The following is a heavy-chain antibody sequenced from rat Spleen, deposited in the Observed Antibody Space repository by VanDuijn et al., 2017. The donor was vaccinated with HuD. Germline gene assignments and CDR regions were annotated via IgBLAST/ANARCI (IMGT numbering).Heavy chain of an antibody. CDR1: GFSLTSYH. CDR2: MWTDGDT. D-gene: IGHD1-4*01. J-gene: IGHJ2*01. Sequence: QLKESGPGLVQPSQTLSLTCTGSGFSLTSYHVHWVRQPPGKGLEWMGVMWTDGDTSYNSALKSRLSISRDTSKSQVFLKMSSLQTEDTAMYFCARSGLQGYNSYYFDYWGQGVMVTVSS. CDR3: ARSGLQGYNSYYFDY. V-gene: IGHV2-32*01.